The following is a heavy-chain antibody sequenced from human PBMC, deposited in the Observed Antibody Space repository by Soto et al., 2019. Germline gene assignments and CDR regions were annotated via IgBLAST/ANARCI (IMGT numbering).Heavy chain of an antibody. Sequence: AASVKVSCKASGGTFSSYAISWVRQAPGQGLEWMGGIIPIFGTANYAQKFQGRVTITADESTSTAYMELSSLRSEDTAVFYCARLEQQLVVFNWFDPWGQGTLVTLSS. CDR2: IIPIFGTA. D-gene: IGHD6-13*01. J-gene: IGHJ5*02. CDR3: ARLEQQLVVFNWFDP. CDR1: GGTFSSYA. V-gene: IGHV1-69*13.